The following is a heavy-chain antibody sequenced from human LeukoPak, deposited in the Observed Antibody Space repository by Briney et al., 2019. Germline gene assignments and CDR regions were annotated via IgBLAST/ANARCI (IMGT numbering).Heavy chain of an antibody. J-gene: IGHJ5*02. D-gene: IGHD3-10*01. V-gene: IGHV3-23*01. CDR1: GFTFSSYA. Sequence: GGSLRLSCAASGFTFSSYAMSWVRQAPGKGLEWVSAISGSGGSTYYADSVKGRFTISRDNSKNTLYLQMNSLRAEDAAVYYCAKDSFLRGTPWSWGQGTLVTVSS. CDR2: ISGSGGST. CDR3: AKDSFLRGTPWS.